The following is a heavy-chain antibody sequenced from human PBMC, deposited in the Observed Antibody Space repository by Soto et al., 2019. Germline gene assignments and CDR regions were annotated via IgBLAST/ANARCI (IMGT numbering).Heavy chain of an antibody. CDR1: GFSLSTSGVG. D-gene: IGHD4-17*01. CDR2: IYWDDDK. CDR3: ALIHDYGDYGSYYFDY. J-gene: IGHJ4*02. V-gene: IGHV2-5*02. Sequence: SGPTLVKPTQTLTLTCTFSGFSLSTSGVGVGWIRQPPGKALEWLALIYWDDDKRYSPSLKSRLTITKDTSKNQVVLTMTNMDPVDTATYYCALIHDYGDYGSYYFDYWGQGTLVTVSS.